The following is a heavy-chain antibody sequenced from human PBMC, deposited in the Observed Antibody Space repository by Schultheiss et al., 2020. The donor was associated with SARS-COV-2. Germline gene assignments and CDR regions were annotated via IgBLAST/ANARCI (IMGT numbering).Heavy chain of an antibody. CDR2: IKSKTDGGTT. D-gene: IGHD6-19*01. CDR1: GFTFSNAW. CDR3: TTFQGGWFSLGVDY. J-gene: IGHJ4*02. V-gene: IGHV3-15*01. Sequence: GGSLRLSCAASGFTFSNAWMSWVRQAPGKGLEWVGRIKSKTDGGTTDYAAPVKGRFTISRDDSKNTLYLQMNSLKTEDTAVYYCTTFQGGWFSLGVDYWGQGTLVTVSS.